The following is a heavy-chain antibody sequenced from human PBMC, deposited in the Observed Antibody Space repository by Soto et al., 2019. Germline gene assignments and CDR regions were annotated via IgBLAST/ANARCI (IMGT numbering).Heavy chain of an antibody. D-gene: IGHD2-2*01. CDR3: ARDRCTSTSCFFDY. CDR1: GFTFSTYW. Sequence: GGSLRLSCGASGFTFSTYWMGWVRQAPGKGLEWVANIKQDGSDKYYVDSVKGRFTISRDNTKNSLYLQMNSLRAEDTAFYYCARDRCTSTSCFFDYWGQGTLVTVSS. CDR2: IKQDGSDK. V-gene: IGHV3-7*03. J-gene: IGHJ4*02.